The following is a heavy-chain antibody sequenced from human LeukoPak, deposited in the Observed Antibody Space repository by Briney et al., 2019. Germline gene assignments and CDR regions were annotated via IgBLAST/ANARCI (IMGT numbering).Heavy chain of an antibody. J-gene: IGHJ6*03. CDR1: GFTFSSYG. CDR2: ISGSGGST. Sequence: GGSLRLSCAASGFTFSSYGMSWVRQAPGKGLEWVSAISGSGGSTYYADSVKGRFTISRDNSKNTLYLQMNSLRAEDTAVYYCARGSRSILLWFGELSCYMDVWGKGTTVTISS. V-gene: IGHV3-23*01. CDR3: ARGSRSILLWFGELSCYMDV. D-gene: IGHD3-10*01.